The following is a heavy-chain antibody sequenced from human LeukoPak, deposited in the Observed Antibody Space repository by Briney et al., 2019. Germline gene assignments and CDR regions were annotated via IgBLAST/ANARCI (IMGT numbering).Heavy chain of an antibody. V-gene: IGHV4-34*01. CDR2: INHSGST. J-gene: IGHJ4*02. D-gene: IGHD3-16*02. Sequence: SETLSLTCTVSGGSISSYYWSWIRQPPGKGLEWIGEINHSGSTNYNPSLKSRVTISVDTSKNQFSLKLSSVTAADTAVYYCARIRKYYDYVWGSYRYSVFDYWGQGTLVTVSS. CDR3: ARIRKYYDYVWGSYRYSVFDY. CDR1: GGSISSYY.